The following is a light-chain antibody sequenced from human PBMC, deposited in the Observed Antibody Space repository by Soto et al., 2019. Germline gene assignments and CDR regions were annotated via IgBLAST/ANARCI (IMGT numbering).Light chain of an antibody. Sequence: DIQMTQSPSSLSASVGDRVTITCRASQDINNYLAWYQQKPGKPPKLLIYAASTLQSGVPSRFSGGGSGTDFTLTINSLQPEDVATYSCQRYTHGPPVTFGPGTKV. V-gene: IGKV1-27*01. CDR2: AAS. J-gene: IGKJ3*01. CDR1: QDINNY. CDR3: QRYTHGPPVT.